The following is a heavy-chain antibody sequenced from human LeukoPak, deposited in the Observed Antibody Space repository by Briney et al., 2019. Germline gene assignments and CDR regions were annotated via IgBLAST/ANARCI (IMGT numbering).Heavy chain of an antibody. V-gene: IGHV3-48*03. D-gene: IGHD3-22*01. Sequence: GGSLRLSCAASGFTFSSYEMNWVRQAPGKGLEWVSYISSSGSTIYYADSVKGRFTISRDNAKNSLYLQMNSLRAEDTAVYYCAKHPYYYDSSGYYRDAFDIWGQGTMVTVSS. J-gene: IGHJ3*02. CDR2: ISSSGSTI. CDR3: AKHPYYYDSSGYYRDAFDI. CDR1: GFTFSSYE.